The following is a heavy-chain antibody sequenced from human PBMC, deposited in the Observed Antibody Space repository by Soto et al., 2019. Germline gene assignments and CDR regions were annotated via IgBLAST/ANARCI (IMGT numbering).Heavy chain of an antibody. CDR1: GGSISSYY. CDR3: ARDTPKIKRGYYYYGMDV. J-gene: IGHJ6*02. Sequence: SETLSLTCTVSGGSISSYYWSWVRQPPGKGLEWVGYIYYSGSTNYNPSLKSRVSISVDTSKNQFSLKLSSVTDADTAVYYCARDTPKIKRGYYYYGMDVWGQGTTVTVSS. CDR2: IYYSGST. V-gene: IGHV4-59*01. D-gene: IGHD2-15*01.